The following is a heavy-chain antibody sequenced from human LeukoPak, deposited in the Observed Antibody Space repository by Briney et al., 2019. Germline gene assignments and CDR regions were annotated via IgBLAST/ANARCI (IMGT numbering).Heavy chain of an antibody. CDR3: AAQFNDILTGYYNRPFDY. CDR2: IWYDGSNK. J-gene: IGHJ4*02. CDR1: GFTFSSYG. Sequence: GRSLRLSCAASGFTFSSYGMHWVRQAPGKGLEWMAVIWYDGSNKYYADSVKGRFTISRDNSKNTLYLQMNSLRAEDTAVYYCAAQFNDILTGYYNRPFDYWGQGTLVTVSS. D-gene: IGHD3-9*01. V-gene: IGHV3-33*01.